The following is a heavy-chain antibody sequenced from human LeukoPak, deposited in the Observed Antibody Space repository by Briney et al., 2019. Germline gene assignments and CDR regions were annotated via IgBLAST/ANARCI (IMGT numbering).Heavy chain of an antibody. Sequence: PGGSLRLSCAVTSYIFSQTWMTWVRQAPGKGLEWLGRIKSKSEGGTIYYAAPVKGRFTISRDDSKNTLYLQMNSLKTEDTAVYYCTTEGYGSGSYDHWGQGTLVTVSS. CDR2: IKSKSEGGTI. D-gene: IGHD3-10*01. V-gene: IGHV3-15*01. J-gene: IGHJ4*02. CDR1: SYIFSQTW. CDR3: TTEGYGSGSYDH.